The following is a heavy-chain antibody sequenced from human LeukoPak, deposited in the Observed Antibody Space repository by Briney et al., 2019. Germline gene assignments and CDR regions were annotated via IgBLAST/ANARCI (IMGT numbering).Heavy chain of an antibody. J-gene: IGHJ4*02. Sequence: SETLSLTCTVSGGSISTYYWSWIRQPPGEGLEWIGYIYYTGMSNSKPSLKSRVTISMDTSKNQFSLQLSSVTAADTAIYYCARHGRMVIMSKFSTGIDQWGQGTLVTVSS. V-gene: IGHV4-59*08. CDR1: GGSISTYY. CDR3: ARHGRMVIMSKFSTGIDQ. CDR2: IYYTGMS. D-gene: IGHD2-8*01.